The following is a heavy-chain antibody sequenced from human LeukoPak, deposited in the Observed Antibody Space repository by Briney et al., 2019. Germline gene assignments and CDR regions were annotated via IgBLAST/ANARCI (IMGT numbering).Heavy chain of an antibody. D-gene: IGHD3-3*01. V-gene: IGHV3-66*02. J-gene: IGHJ5*02. CDR3: ARDQGPFWSGPNHNWFDP. CDR1: GFTVSSNY. Sequence: GGSLRLSCAASGFTVSSNYMSWVRQAPGKGLEWVSVIYSGGSTYYADSVKGRFTISRDNSKNTLYLQMNSLRAEDTAVYYCARDQGPFWSGPNHNWFDPWGQGTLVTVSS. CDR2: IYSGGST.